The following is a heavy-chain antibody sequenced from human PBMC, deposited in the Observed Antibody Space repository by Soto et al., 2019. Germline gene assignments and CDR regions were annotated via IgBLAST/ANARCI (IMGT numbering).Heavy chain of an antibody. CDR1: GYQFTNYW. CDR3: GREGGDGYDLDH. CDR2: VDPSDSYT. V-gene: IGHV5-10-1*01. D-gene: IGHD3-16*01. J-gene: IGHJ4*02. Sequence: PVESLKLSCEGSGYQFTNYWINWVRQMPGKGLEWMGCVDPSDSYTNYSPSFEGHVTFLVDKSGSSAYVQWRSLKASATAMYFCGREGGDGYDLDHWGQGTLVTVSS.